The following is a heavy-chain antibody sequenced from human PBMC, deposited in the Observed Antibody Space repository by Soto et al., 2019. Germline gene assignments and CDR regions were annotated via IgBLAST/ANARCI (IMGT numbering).Heavy chain of an antibody. V-gene: IGHV5-51*01. Sequence: PGESLKISCKGSGYNFTSYWIGWVRQMPGKGLEWMGIIYPGDSDTRYSPSFQGQVTISADKSISTAYLQWSSLKASDTAMYYCPRRLHRFSTNGACPYYFDYWCQGILVNVS. D-gene: IGHD2-8*01. CDR1: GYNFTSYW. J-gene: IGHJ4*02. CDR2: IYPGDSDT. CDR3: PRRLHRFSTNGACPYYFDY.